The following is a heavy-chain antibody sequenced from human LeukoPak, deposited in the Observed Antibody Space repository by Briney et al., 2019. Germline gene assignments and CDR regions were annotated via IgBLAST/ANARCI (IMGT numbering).Heavy chain of an antibody. CDR2: IYYSGST. V-gene: IGHV4-59*01. J-gene: IGHJ4*02. CDR3: ARESGSGSYDY. CDR1: GGSISSYY. D-gene: IGHD1-26*01. Sequence: SETLSLTCTVSGGSISSYYWSWIRQPPGKGLEWIGYIYYSGSTNYNPSLKSRVTISVDTSKSQFSLKLRSVTAADTAVYYCARESGSGSYDYWGQGTLVTVSS.